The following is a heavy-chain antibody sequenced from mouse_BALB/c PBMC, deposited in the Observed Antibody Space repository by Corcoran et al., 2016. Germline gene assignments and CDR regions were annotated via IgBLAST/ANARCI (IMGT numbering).Heavy chain of an antibody. CDR2: ISYDGSN. CDR1: GYSITSGYY. D-gene: IGHD2-4*01. J-gene: IGHJ4*01. V-gene: IGHV3-6*02. Sequence: DVQLQESGPGLVKPSQSLSLTCSVTGYSITSGYYWNWIRQFPGNKLEWMGYISYDGSNNYNPSLKNRISITRDTSKNQFFLKLNSVTTEDTATYYCARSKYDYDGAMDYWGQGTSVTVSS. CDR3: ARSKYDYDGAMDY.